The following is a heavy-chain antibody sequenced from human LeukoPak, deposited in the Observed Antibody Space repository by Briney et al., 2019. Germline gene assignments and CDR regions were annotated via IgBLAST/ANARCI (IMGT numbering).Heavy chain of an antibody. CDR2: ISSSSSYI. Sequence: GGSLRLSCAASGFTFSSYSMNWVRQAPGKGLEWVSSISSSSSYIYYADSVKGRFTISRDNAKNSLYLQMNSLRAEDTAVYYCARWSRRSGWYAVHYFDYWGQGTLVTVSS. CDR1: GFTFSSYS. CDR3: ARWSRRSGWYAVHYFDY. J-gene: IGHJ4*02. V-gene: IGHV3-21*01. D-gene: IGHD6-19*01.